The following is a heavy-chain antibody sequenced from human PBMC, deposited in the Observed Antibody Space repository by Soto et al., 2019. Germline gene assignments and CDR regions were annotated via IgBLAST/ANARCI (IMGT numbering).Heavy chain of an antibody. Sequence: EGQLLQSGGDLVQPGGSLRLSCAGSGLTLRSYAMTWIRQTPEKGLEWVSTISGRIAVPSYADSVNGRFTVSRDNSKNTLYLQMNSLRPDDTAIYYCAKGGPFTGGFDPWGQGTLVTVSA. CDR1: GLTLRSYA. J-gene: IGHJ5*02. V-gene: IGHV3-23*01. CDR2: ISGRIAVP. D-gene: IGHD3-16*01. CDR3: AKGGPFTGGFDP.